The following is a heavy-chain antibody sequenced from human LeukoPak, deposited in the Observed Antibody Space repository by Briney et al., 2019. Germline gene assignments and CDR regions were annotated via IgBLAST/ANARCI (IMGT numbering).Heavy chain of an antibody. J-gene: IGHJ4*02. CDR3: ARDMYNVLAAPDY. V-gene: IGHV1-69*04. D-gene: IGHD1-1*01. Sequence: GSSVKVSCKASGGTFSSYAISWVRQAPGQGLEWMGRIIPILGIANYAQKFQGRVTITADKSTSTAYMELRSLRSDDTAVYYCARDMYNVLAAPDYWGQGTLVTVSS. CDR1: GGTFSSYA. CDR2: IIPILGIA.